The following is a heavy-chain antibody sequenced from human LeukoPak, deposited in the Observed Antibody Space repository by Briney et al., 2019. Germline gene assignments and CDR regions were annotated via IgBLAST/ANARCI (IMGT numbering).Heavy chain of an antibody. CDR1: GRSLSSYY. D-gene: IGHD3-10*01. CDR2: IYYSGST. V-gene: IGHV4-59*08. J-gene: IGHJ4*02. Sequence: SETLTLTCTVSGRSLSSYYWSWLRQPPGKGLEWIGYIYYSGSTNYNPSLKSRVTISVDTSKNQFSLKLSSDTDADTAVYYCARLRMVRGVIITFDYWGQGTLVTVSS. CDR3: ARLRMVRGVIITFDY.